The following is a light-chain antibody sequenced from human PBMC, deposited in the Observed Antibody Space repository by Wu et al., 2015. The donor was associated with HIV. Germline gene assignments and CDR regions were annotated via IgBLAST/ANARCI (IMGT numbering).Light chain of an antibody. Sequence: DVQMTQSPSILSASVGDRVTITCRASQPISSWLAWYQQKPGKAPKVLIYKTSNLETGVPSTFSGSGSGTEFTLTISSLQPEDVATYYCQKYNTAPWTFGQGTKVEMK. J-gene: IGKJ1*01. CDR2: KTS. CDR1: QPISSW. V-gene: IGKV1-5*03. CDR3: QKYNTAPWT.